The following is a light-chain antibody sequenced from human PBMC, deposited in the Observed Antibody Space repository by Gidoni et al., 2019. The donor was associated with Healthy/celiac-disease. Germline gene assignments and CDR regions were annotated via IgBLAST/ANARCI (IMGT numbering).Light chain of an antibody. CDR2: QDS. CDR1: KLGDKS. J-gene: IGLJ2*01. V-gene: IGLV3-1*01. Sequence: SYELTQPPSVSVSPGQTASITCSGVKLGDKSACWYQQKPGQSPVLVIYQDSKRPSGIPERFSGSNSGNTATLTISGTQAMDEADYYCQAWDSSAVVFGGGTKVTVL. CDR3: QAWDSSAVV.